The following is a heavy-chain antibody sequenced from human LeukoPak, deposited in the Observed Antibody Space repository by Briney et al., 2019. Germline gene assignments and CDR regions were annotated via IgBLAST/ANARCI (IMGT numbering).Heavy chain of an antibody. D-gene: IGHD3-16*01. J-gene: IGHJ6*04. CDR2: ISYSGTT. V-gene: IGHV4-39*07. CDR1: GASISSTSYY. Sequence: SETLSLTCSVSGASISSTSYYWGWIRRPPGKGLEWIGSISYSGTTFYSPSLESRVTISADTSKNQFSLKLSSVTAADTAVYYCARFTYTTRPSDVWGKGTTVTVSS. CDR3: ARFTYTTRPSDV.